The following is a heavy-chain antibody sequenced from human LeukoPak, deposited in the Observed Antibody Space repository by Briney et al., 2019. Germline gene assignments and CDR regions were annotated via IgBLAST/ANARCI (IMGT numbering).Heavy chain of an antibody. D-gene: IGHD1-1*01. CDR2: IKQDGSEK. Sequence: GGSLRLSCAASGFTFSSYWMTWVRPAPGKGLGWVSNIKQDGSEKYYVDSVKGRFTISRDNAKNSLYLQMNSMRVEDTAVYYCAEGTTGWGQGTLVTVSS. CDR3: AEGTTG. V-gene: IGHV3-7*01. CDR1: GFTFSSYW. J-gene: IGHJ1*01.